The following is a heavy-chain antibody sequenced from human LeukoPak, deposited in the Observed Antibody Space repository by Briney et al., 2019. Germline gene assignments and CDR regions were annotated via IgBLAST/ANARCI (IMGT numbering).Heavy chain of an antibody. J-gene: IGHJ4*02. CDR2: IYYSGSS. V-gene: IGHV4-39*01. Sequence: PSETLSLTCTVSGGSISSSSSYWGWIRQPPGKGLEWIGSIYYSGSSFDNPALKSRVTISVDTSKNQFSLKLSSVTAADTAVYYCARHRSGWLQSSFDYWGQGTLVTVSS. CDR3: ARHRSGWLQSSFDY. CDR1: GGSISSSSSY. D-gene: IGHD5-24*01.